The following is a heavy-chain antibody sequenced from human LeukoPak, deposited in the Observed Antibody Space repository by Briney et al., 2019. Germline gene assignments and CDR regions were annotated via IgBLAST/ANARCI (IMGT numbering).Heavy chain of an antibody. CDR2: IYYSGST. Sequence: SETLSLTCTVSGGSISSSSYYWGWIRQPPGKGLEWIGSIYYSGSTYYNPSLKSRVTISVDTSKNQFSLKLNSVTAADTAVYYCASLEMADYYGSGSYEYWGQGTLVTVSS. J-gene: IGHJ4*02. CDR3: ASLEMADYYGSGSYEY. D-gene: IGHD3-10*01. V-gene: IGHV4-39*07. CDR1: GGSISSSSYY.